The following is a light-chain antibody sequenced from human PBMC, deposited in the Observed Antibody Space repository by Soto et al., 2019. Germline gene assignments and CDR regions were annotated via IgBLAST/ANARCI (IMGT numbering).Light chain of an antibody. J-gene: IGKJ1*01. Sequence: DIQMTQSPSTLSASIGDRVTITCRASESIRTWLAWYQHKPGKAPKFLIYDASSLESGVPSRFSGSGSGTEFTPTISNLQPDDFATYFCQQYNNYPRTFGQGTKVDIK. CDR2: DAS. CDR3: QQYNNYPRT. CDR1: ESIRTW. V-gene: IGKV1-5*01.